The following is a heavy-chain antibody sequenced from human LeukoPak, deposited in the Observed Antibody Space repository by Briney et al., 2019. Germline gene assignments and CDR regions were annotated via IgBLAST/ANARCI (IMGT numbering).Heavy chain of an antibody. Sequence: SETLSLTCTVSGGSISSYYWSWIRQPPGKGLEWIGYIYYSGSTNYNPSLKSRVTISVDTSKIQFSLKLSSVTAADTAVYYCARGGSKRRWFDPWDQGTLVTVSS. J-gene: IGHJ5*02. CDR1: GGSISSYY. D-gene: IGHD3-16*01. CDR3: ARGGSKRRWFDP. V-gene: IGHV4-59*08. CDR2: IYYSGST.